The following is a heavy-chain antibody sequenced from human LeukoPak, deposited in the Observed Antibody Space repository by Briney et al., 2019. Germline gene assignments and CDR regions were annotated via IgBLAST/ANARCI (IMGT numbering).Heavy chain of an antibody. CDR1: GGSFSGYY. V-gene: IGHV4-34*01. J-gene: IGHJ4*02. CDR3: ARGGGNYAVSSLRGVWHY. CDR2: INHSGST. Sequence: PSETLSLTCAVYGGSFSGYYWSWIRQPPGKGLEWIGEINHSGSTNYNPSLKSRVTISVDTSKNQFSLKLSSVTAADTAVYYCARGGGNYAVSSLRGVWHYWGQGTLVTVSS. D-gene: IGHD4-23*01.